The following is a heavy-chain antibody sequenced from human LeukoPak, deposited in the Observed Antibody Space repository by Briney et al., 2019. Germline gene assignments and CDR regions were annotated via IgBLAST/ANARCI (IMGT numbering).Heavy chain of an antibody. Sequence: ASVKVSCKASGYTFTGYYMHWVRQAPGQGLEWMGRINPNSGGTNYAQKFQGRVTMTRDTSISIAYMELSRLRSDDTAVYYCARGDSSGYYSLDYWGQGTLVTVSS. CDR3: ARGDSSGYYSLDY. D-gene: IGHD3-22*01. CDR1: GYTFTGYY. V-gene: IGHV1-2*06. J-gene: IGHJ4*02. CDR2: INPNSGGT.